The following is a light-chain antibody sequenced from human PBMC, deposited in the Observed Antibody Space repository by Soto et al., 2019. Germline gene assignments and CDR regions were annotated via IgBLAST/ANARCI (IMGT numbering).Light chain of an antibody. J-gene: IGLJ1*01. V-gene: IGLV2-18*02. Sequence: QSALTQPPSVSGSPGQSVAIPCTGTSSDVGSSNGVSWYQQPPGTAPKLMIYDVSNRPSGVPDRFSGSKSGNTASLTISGLQAEDEADYYCSSYTTSSTYVFGTGTKVTVL. CDR2: DVS. CDR3: SSYTTSSTYV. CDR1: SSDVGSSNG.